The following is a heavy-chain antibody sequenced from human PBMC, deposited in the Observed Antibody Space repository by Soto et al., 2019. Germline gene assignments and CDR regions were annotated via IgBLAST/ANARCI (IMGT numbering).Heavy chain of an antibody. J-gene: IGHJ4*02. Sequence: EVQLVESGGGLVQPGRSLRLSCAASGFTFDDYAMHWVRQAPGKGLEWVSGISWNSGSIGYADSVKGRFTISRDNAKNSLYLQMNSLRAEDTALYYSAKGGMIPPPYYFDYWGQGTLVTVSS. D-gene: IGHD3-16*01. V-gene: IGHV3-9*01. CDR2: ISWNSGSI. CDR1: GFTFDDYA. CDR3: AKGGMIPPPYYFDY.